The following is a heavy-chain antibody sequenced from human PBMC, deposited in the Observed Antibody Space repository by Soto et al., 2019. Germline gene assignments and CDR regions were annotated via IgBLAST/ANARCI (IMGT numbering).Heavy chain of an antibody. CDR2: ISGSGGST. J-gene: IGHJ4*02. CDR1: GFTFSSYA. V-gene: IGHV3-23*01. Sequence: PGGSLRLSCAASGFTFSSYAMTWVRQAPGKGLEWVSGISGSGGSTYYADSVKGRFTISRDNSKNTLYLQMSSLRVEDTAVYYCAKGPAPHEWELIFCDYWGQGTLVTVSS. CDR3: AKGPAPHEWELIFCDY. D-gene: IGHD1-26*01.